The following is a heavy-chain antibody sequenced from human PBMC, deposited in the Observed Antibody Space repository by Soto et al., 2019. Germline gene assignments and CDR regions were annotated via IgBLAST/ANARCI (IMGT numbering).Heavy chain of an antibody. J-gene: IGHJ4*02. D-gene: IGHD6-19*01. CDR2: ISYDGSNK. Sequence: GGSLILSCAASGFTFGSYAMHWVRQAPGKGLEWVAVISYDGSNKYYADSVKGRFTISRDNSKDTLYLQMNSLRAEDTAVYYCARVLGYSSGWYPLFDYWGQGTLVTVSS. CDR1: GFTFGSYA. V-gene: IGHV3-30-3*01. CDR3: ARVLGYSSGWYPLFDY.